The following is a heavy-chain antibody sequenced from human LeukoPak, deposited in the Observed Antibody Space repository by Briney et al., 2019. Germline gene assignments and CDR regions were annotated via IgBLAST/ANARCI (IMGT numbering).Heavy chain of an antibody. CDR2: TNSNTGDT. V-gene: IGHV1-2*02. D-gene: IGHD6-13*01. J-gene: IGHJ4*02. Sequence: ASVKVSCKASGYTFTAYYLHWVRQAPGQGLEWMGWTNSNTGDTNSAQKFQGRVTMTRDTSISTAYMELSRLRSDDTAVFYCAREEVIAAAGPTLDYWGQGALVTVSS. CDR3: AREEVIAAAGPTLDY. CDR1: GYTFTAYY.